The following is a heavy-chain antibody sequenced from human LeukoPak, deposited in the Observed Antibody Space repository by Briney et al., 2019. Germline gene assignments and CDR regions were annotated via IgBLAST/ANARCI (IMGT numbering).Heavy chain of an antibody. D-gene: IGHD2-15*01. CDR1: GFTFSSYA. J-gene: IGHJ4*02. V-gene: IGHV3-30*04. Sequence: GGSLRLSCAASGFTFSSYAMHWVRQAPGKGLEWVAVISYDGSNKYYADSVKGRFTISRDNSKNALYLQMNSLRAEDTAVYYCARTLSGGSWYFDYWGQGTLVTVSS. CDR3: ARTLSGGSWYFDY. CDR2: ISYDGSNK.